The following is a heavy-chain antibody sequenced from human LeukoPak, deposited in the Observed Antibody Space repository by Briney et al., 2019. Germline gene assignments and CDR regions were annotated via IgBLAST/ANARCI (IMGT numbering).Heavy chain of an antibody. CDR3: TTGITMVRGVIHLIDY. D-gene: IGHD3-10*01. CDR2: IKSKTDGGTT. CDR1: GFTFSNAW. Sequence: GGSLRLSCAASGFTFSNAWMSWVRQAPGKGLERVGRIKSKTDGGTTDYAAPVKGRFTISRDDSKNTLNLKMNSLKTEDTAVYYCTTGITMVRGVIHLIDYWGQGTLVTVSS. V-gene: IGHV3-15*01. J-gene: IGHJ4*02.